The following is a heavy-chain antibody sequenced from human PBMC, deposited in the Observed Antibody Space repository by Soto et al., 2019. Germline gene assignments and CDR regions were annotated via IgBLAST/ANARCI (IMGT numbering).Heavy chain of an antibody. D-gene: IGHD3-3*01. V-gene: IGHV1-3*01. CDR2: INAGNGDT. CDR1: GYSFTTYA. Sequence: GASVKVSCKASGYSFTTYATHWLRQAPGQRLEWMGCINAGNGDTKSSQKFQGRVSITRDTSANTAYMELTSLTSEDTAVYYCARGLYQSTSANSWLDPWGQGTLVTVSS. CDR3: ARGLYQSTSANSWLDP. J-gene: IGHJ5*02.